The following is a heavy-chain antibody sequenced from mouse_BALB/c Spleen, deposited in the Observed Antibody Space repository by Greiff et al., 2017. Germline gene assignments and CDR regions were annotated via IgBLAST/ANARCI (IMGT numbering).Heavy chain of an antibody. CDR3: ARGGEYYAMDY. Sequence: QVQLKESGAELARPGASVKLSCKASGYTFTDYYINWVKQRTGQGLEWIGEIYPGSGNTYYNEKFKGKATLTADKSSSTAYMQLSSLTSEDSAVYFCARGGEYYAMDYWGQGTSVTVSS. J-gene: IGHJ4*01. CDR1: GYTFTDYY. CDR2: IYPGSGNT. V-gene: IGHV1-77*01.